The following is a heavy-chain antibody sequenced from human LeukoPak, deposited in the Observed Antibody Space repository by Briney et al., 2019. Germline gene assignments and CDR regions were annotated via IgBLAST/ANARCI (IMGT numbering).Heavy chain of an antibody. CDR2: ISSSGSTI. CDR3: TTDSSGIDY. CDR1: GFTFSSYE. Sequence: GGSLRLSCAASGFTFSSYEMNWVRQAPGKGLEWVSYISSSGSTIYYADSVKGRFTISRDNAENSLYLQMNSLRAEDTAVYYCTTDSSGIDYWGQGTLVTVSS. D-gene: IGHD3-22*01. V-gene: IGHV3-48*03. J-gene: IGHJ4*02.